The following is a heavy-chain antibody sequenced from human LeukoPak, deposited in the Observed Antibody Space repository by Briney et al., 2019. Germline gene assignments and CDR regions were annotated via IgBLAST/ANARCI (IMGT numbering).Heavy chain of an antibody. Sequence: SETLSLTCTVSGGSSTSYFWSWVRQSPGKGLEWIGYIYNSGNTNYNPSLKSRVTISRDVSRNQFSLKLRSVTAADTAVYYCARVSGSGWYYFDHWGQGTLVTVSS. CDR1: GGSSTSYF. CDR3: ARVSGSGWYYFDH. V-gene: IGHV4-59*01. CDR2: IYNSGNT. D-gene: IGHD6-19*01. J-gene: IGHJ4*02.